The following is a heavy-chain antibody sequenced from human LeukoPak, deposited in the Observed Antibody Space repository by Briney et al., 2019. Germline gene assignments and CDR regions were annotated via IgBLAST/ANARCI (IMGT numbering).Heavy chain of an antibody. CDR3: ATETNGRHYDY. Sequence: PGGSLRLSCTASGLTFSTSGFNWVRQAPGKGLEWVASIGPTGSDRYHADSIKGRFTISRDNANNFLYLQMNSLRAEDTAVYYCATETNGRHYDYWGQGPCSPSPQ. CDR2: IGPTGSDR. J-gene: IGHJ4*02. CDR1: GLTFSTSG. V-gene: IGHV3-21*06. D-gene: IGHD1-14*01.